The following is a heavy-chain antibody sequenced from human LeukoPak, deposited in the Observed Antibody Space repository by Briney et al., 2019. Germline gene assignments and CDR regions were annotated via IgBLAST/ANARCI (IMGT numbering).Heavy chain of an antibody. Sequence: GASVKVSCKASGYTFTSYAMNWVRQAPGQGLEWMGWINTNTGNPTYAQGFTGRFVFSLDTSVSTAYLQISSLKAEDTAVYYCARDHSGSCPFGAQGADYWGQGTLATVSS. D-gene: IGHD1-26*01. CDR3: ARDHSGSCPFGAQGADY. J-gene: IGHJ4*02. CDR2: INTNTGNP. V-gene: IGHV7-4-1*02. CDR1: GYTFTSYA.